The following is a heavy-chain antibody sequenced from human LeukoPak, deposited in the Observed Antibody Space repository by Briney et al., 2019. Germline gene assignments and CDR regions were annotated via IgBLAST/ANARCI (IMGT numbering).Heavy chain of an antibody. D-gene: IGHD3-16*01. V-gene: IGHV4-59*01. J-gene: IGHJ4*02. CDR1: GGSISSYY. CDR3: ARISGGTLIDY. Sequence: SETLSLTCTVSGGSISSYYWSWLRQPPGKALEGLGYIYYSGSTNYNPSLKSRVTISVDTSKNQFSLKLSAVTAANTAVYYCARISGGTLIDYWGQGTLVTVSS. CDR2: IYYSGST.